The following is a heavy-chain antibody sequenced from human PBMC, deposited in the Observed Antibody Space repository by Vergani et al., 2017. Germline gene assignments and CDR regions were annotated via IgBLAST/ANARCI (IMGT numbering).Heavy chain of an antibody. CDR2: IYYSGST. CDR3: ARGSNLYDFWSGYSFDY. V-gene: IGHV4-59*01. J-gene: IGHJ4*02. CDR1: GGSISSYY. D-gene: IGHD3-3*01. Sequence: QVQLQESGPGLVKPSQTLSLTCTVSGGSISSYYWSWIRQPPGKGLEWIGYIYYSGSTNYNPSLKSRVTISVDTSKNQFPLKLSSVTAADTAVYYCARGSNLYDFWSGYSFDYWGQGTLVTVSS.